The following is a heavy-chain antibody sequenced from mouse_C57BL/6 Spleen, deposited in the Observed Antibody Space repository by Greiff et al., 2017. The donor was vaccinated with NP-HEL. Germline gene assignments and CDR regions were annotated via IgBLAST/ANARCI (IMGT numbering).Heavy chain of an antibody. V-gene: IGHV5-9-1*02. CDR3: TRDLGRKTWFAY. Sequence: EVQRVESGEGLVKPGGSLKLSCAASGFTFSSYAMSWVRQTPEKRLEWVAYISSGGDYIYYADTVKGRFTISRDNARNTLYLQMSSLKSEDTAMYYCTRDLGRKTWFAYWGQGTLVTVSA. CDR1: GFTFSSYA. J-gene: IGHJ3*01. CDR2: ISSGGDYI. D-gene: IGHD4-1*01.